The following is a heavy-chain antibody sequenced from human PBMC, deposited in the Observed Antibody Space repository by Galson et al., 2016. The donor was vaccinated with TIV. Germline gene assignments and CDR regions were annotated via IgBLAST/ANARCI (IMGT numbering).Heavy chain of an antibody. D-gene: IGHD2/OR15-2a*01. CDR3: AREIEEFEYSASYYWFDP. CDR2: LFLCGIR. V-gene: IGHV4-4*07. Sequence: SDILSFTCTVSFGSLRPSSWRWIRPPVGGGFGWLGRLFLCGIRVSASSVSGGVLISVDTSKNQFSLNLTSVTAADTAIYYCAREIEEFEYSASYYWFDPWGHRTPVTVSS. J-gene: IGHJ5*02. CDR1: FGSLRPSS.